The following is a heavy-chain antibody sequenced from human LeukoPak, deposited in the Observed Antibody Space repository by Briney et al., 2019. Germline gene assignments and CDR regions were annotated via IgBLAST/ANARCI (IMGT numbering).Heavy chain of an antibody. CDR1: GFTFSNFG. CDR2: ISSGTGST. J-gene: IGHJ4*02. CDR3: VKGITGFDY. V-gene: IGHV3-23*01. D-gene: IGHD3-16*01. Sequence: GGSLRLSCAASGFTFSNFGMNWVRQAPGKGLEWVSGISSGTGSTYYADSVKGRFTISRDTSKNTLYLQINSLRGEDTAVYYCVKGITGFDYWGQGTLVTVSS.